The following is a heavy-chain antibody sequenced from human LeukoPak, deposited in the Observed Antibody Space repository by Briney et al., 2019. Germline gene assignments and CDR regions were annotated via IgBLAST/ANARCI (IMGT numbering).Heavy chain of an antibody. CDR3: ARQGYSSGWSFDY. CDR1: GGSISSGDYY. Sequence: SETLSLTCTVSGGSISSGDYYWSWIRQPPGKGLEWIGSIYHSGSTYYNPSLKSRVTISVDTSKNQFSLKLSSVTAADTAVYYCARQGYSSGWSFDYWGQGTLVTVSS. J-gene: IGHJ4*02. CDR2: IYHSGST. D-gene: IGHD6-19*01. V-gene: IGHV4-39*01.